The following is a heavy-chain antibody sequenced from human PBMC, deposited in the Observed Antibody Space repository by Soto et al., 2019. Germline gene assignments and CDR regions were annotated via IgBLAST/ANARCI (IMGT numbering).Heavy chain of an antibody. CDR1: GYTFIRYG. J-gene: IGHJ6*02. D-gene: IGHD3-16*01. CDR2: ISTYNDYT. Sequence: QVQLAQSANEVKKPGASVRVSCKAAGYTFIRYGIAWVRQAPGQGLEWMGWISTYNDYTVYAQKFQGRVSMTADTSTRTVYMKLRGLKSDDTAVYYCARGGYYDNSWGKLSHYGLDVWGQGTSVSVSS. V-gene: IGHV1-18*01. CDR3: ARGGYYDNSWGKLSHYGLDV.